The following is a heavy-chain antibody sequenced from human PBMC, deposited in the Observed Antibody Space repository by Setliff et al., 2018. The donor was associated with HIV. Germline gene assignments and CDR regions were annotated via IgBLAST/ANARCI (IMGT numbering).Heavy chain of an antibody. CDR3: SRGPPFDR. J-gene: IGHJ2*01. V-gene: IGHV4-61*09. Sequence: PSETLSLTCTVSGGSMSSSSYYWTWIRQPAGKGLEWIGHVASSGNIDYNPSLKSRVTISADTSKNQFSLKLTSVTTADTATYYCSRGPPFDRWGRGTLVTVSS. CDR2: VASSGNI. CDR1: GGSMSSSSYY.